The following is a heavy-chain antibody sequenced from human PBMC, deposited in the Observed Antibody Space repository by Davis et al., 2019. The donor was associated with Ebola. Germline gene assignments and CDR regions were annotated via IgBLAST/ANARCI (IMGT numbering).Heavy chain of an antibody. Sequence: PGGSLRLSCAASGFTFSSYTMNWVRQAPGKGLEWVSTISDGGRNTHYADSVKGRFTISRDDSKSTLFLQMNALRSEDTAVYYCARDEGYCSSTSCYPLGYWGQGTLVTVSS. V-gene: IGHV3-23*01. D-gene: IGHD2-2*01. CDR2: ISDGGRNT. CDR3: ARDEGYCSSTSCYPLGY. CDR1: GFTFSSYT. J-gene: IGHJ4*02.